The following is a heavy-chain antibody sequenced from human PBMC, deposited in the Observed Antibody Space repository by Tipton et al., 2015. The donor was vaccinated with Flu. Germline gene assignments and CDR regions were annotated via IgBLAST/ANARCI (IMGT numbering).Heavy chain of an antibody. J-gene: IGHJ3*01. CDR3: ARDKGAGTYTFDV. D-gene: IGHD1-1*01. Sequence: QLVQSGAEMKKPGASVKVSCKASGYTFTSYNMHWVRQAPGQGLEWMGIIYPAGGGISYAQKFQGRVIMIRDRSTGTLHMELSSLRPDDTAMYYCARDKGAGTYTFDVWGQGTMITVSA. CDR2: IYPAGGGI. V-gene: IGHV1-46*01. CDR1: GYTFTSYN.